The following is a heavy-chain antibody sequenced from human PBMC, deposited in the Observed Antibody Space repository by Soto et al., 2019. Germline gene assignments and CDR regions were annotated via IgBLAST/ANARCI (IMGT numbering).Heavy chain of an antibody. CDR3: AKAYFVWSSEQPYYFDY. CDR2: ISGSGGRS. CDR1: GFPFSNYS. V-gene: IGHV3-23*01. Sequence: EVQLLDSGGGLVQPGGALRLSCAASGFPFSNYSITWVRQGPGEGLEGGSGISGSGGRSYYADSVKGRFTISRDNSKSTLYLQMNSLRAEDTAVYYCAKAYFVWSSEQPYYFDYWGQGTLVTVSS. D-gene: IGHD3-16*01. J-gene: IGHJ4*02.